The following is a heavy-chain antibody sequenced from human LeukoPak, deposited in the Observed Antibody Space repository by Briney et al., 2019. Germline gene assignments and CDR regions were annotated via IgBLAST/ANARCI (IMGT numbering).Heavy chain of an antibody. CDR1: GFTFSSYS. Sequence: GGSLRLSCAASGFTFSSYSMNWVRQAPGKGLEWVAAISTTSGNIYYADSVKGRFTISRDNNAKNSLYLEMNSLRAEDTAVYYCARGPLDPWGQGTLVTVSS. CDR2: ISTTSGNI. CDR3: ARGPLDP. J-gene: IGHJ5*02. V-gene: IGHV3-21*04.